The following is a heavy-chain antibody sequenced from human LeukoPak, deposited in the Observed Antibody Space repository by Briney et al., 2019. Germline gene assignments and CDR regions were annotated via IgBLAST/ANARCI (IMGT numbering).Heavy chain of an antibody. CDR2: ISGSGGST. J-gene: IGHJ4*02. CDR3: AIVGRSGYYFDY. V-gene: IGHV3-23*01. D-gene: IGHD3-22*01. CDR1: GFTFSSYA. Sequence: QPGGSLRLSCAASGFTFSSYAISWVRQAPGKGLEWVSAISGSGGSTYYADSVKGRFTISRDNSKNTLYLQMNSLRAEDTAVYYCAIVGRSGYYFDYWGQGTLATVSS.